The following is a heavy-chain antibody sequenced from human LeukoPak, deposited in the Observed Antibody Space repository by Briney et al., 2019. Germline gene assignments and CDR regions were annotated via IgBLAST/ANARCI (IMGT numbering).Heavy chain of an antibody. CDR3: ARQGYSSSSGYNWFDP. V-gene: IGHV4-38-2*01. D-gene: IGHD6-6*01. Sequence: SETLSLTCAVSGYSISSGYYWGWIRQPPGKGLEWIGNIYHSGNTYYNPSLKSRVTTSVDTSRNQFSLKLSSVTAADTAVFYCARQGYSSSSGYNWFDPWGQGTLVTVSS. CDR1: GYSISSGYY. J-gene: IGHJ5*02. CDR2: IYHSGNT.